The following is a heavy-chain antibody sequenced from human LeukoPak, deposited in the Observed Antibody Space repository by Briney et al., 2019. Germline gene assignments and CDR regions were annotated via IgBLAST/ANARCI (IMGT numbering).Heavy chain of an antibody. CDR3: ARLPSSGPSRYFDY. V-gene: IGHV1-2*02. CDR2: INPNSGGT. D-gene: IGHD6-19*01. J-gene: IGHJ4*02. Sequence: ASVKVSCKASGYTFTGYHIHWVRQAPGQGLEWMGWINPNSGGTNYAQKFQGRVTMTRDTSISTAYMELSRLRSDDTAVYFCARLPSSGPSRYFDYWGQGTLVTVSS. CDR1: GYTFTGYH.